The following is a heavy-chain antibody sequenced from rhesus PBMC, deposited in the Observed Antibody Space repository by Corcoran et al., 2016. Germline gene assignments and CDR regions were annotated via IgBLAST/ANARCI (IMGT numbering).Heavy chain of an antibody. V-gene: IGHV1-180*01. CDR3: TMRNGGIDY. CDR2: ISPSNGNT. D-gene: IGHD1-32*01. J-gene: IGHJ4*01. Sequence: QVQLVQSGAEIKQPGASAKLSCKASGYTFTRYYMHWVRQAPGQGLEWIGPISPSNGNTGYAPNFQGRVTITPDTSTSTGYMELSSLRSEDTAVYYCTMRNGGIDYWGQGVLVTVSS. CDR1: GYTFTRYY.